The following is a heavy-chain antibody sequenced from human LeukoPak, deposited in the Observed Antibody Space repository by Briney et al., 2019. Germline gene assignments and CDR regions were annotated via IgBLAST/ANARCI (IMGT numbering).Heavy chain of an antibody. D-gene: IGHD2-8*01. V-gene: IGHV1-3*03. Sequence: GASVKVSCKASGYSFPSYAMNWVRQAPGQRLEWMGWIYGDNGNTKYSQEFQGRVTITRDTSASTAYMELSSLRSEDMAVYYCARGVPGVYYYYYMDVWGKGTTVTVSS. J-gene: IGHJ6*03. CDR1: GYSFPSYA. CDR2: IYGDNGNT. CDR3: ARGVPGVYYYYYMDV.